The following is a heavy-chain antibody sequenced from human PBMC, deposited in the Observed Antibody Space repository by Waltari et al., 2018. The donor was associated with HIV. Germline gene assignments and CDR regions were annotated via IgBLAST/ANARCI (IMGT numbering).Heavy chain of an antibody. J-gene: IGHJ3*02. Sequence: EVQLVESGGGLVKPGGSLRLSCAASRFTFSSYSMNRVRQAPGKGLEWVSSISSGSVYIYYADSVKGRFTISRDNAKNSLYLQMNSLRAEDTAVYYCARDEAEMATLTAFDIWGQGTMVTVSS. CDR1: RFTFSSYS. D-gene: IGHD5-12*01. CDR3: ARDEAEMATLTAFDI. CDR2: ISSGSVYI. V-gene: IGHV3-21*01.